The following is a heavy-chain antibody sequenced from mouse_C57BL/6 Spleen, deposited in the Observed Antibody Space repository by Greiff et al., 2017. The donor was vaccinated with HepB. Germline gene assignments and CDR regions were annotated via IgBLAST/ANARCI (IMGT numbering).Heavy chain of an antibody. CDR3: ARDDYDYFDY. V-gene: IGHV5-17*01. CDR1: GFTFSDYE. D-gene: IGHD2-4*01. CDR2: ISSGSSTI. Sequence: VQLKQSGGGLVKPGGSLKLSCAASGFTFSDYEMHWVRQAPEKGLEWVAYISSGSSTIYYADTVKGRFTISRDNAKNTLFLQMTSLRSEDTAMYYCARDDYDYFDYWGQGTTLTVSS. J-gene: IGHJ2*01.